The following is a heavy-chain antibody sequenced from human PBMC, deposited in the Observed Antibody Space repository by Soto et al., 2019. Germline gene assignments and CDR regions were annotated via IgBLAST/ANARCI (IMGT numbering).Heavy chain of an antibody. J-gene: IGHJ4*02. CDR3: AIVMVGATRHTDFDS. Sequence: QLHLRESGPGLVKPSETLSLTCTVSGGSINSDSYYWAWIRQTPGKGLAWIASIYYDGSTYYNPSLKSRVTISADMSKNHFSLRLSSVIAADTAVFYCAIVMVGATRHTDFDSWGQGTLVTVSS. D-gene: IGHD2-15*01. CDR1: GGSINSDSYY. CDR2: IYYDGST. V-gene: IGHV4-39*02.